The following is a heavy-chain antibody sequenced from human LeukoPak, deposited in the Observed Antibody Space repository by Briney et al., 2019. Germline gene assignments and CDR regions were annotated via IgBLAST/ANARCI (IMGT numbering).Heavy chain of an antibody. V-gene: IGHV3-74*01. J-gene: IGHJ4*02. D-gene: IGHD1-14*01. CDR1: GLSVSNNY. CDR2: IYSGDSPHYPSYT. CDR3: ATQQGGNPAY. Sequence: GGSLRLSCAAYGLSVSNNYMTWVRQSPRKGLEWVSVIYSGDSPHYPSYTYYADFAKGRFTISRDNAKNMLYLQVNSLRAEDTAVYFCATQQGGNPAYWGQGTLVTVSS.